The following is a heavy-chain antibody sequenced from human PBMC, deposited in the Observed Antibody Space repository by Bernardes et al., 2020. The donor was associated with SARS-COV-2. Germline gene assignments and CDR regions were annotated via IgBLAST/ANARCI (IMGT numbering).Heavy chain of an antibody. CDR3: AKGPFGELSFDL. CDR1: GFTFDDYA. Sequence: SLRLSCAASGFTFDDYAMHWVRQAPGKGLEWVSGISWNSGSIGYADSVKGRFTISRDNAKNSLYLQMNSLRAEDTALYYCAKGPFGELSFDLWGRGTLVTVSS. V-gene: IGHV3-9*01. J-gene: IGHJ2*01. D-gene: IGHD3-10*01. CDR2: ISWNSGSI.